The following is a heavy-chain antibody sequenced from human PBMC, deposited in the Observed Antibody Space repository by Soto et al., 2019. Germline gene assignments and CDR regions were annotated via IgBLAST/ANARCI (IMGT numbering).Heavy chain of an antibody. Sequence: SVKASRKSSGCTISTYTITCVRQAPGQGLEWMGRIIPIIGIINYAQKFQGRVTITADKFTGTAYMELTRLRSDDTAVYYCAGDPDSHYNDSHASSYPWGQGTLVTVS. D-gene: IGHD3-22*01. CDR3: AGDPDSHYNDSHASSYP. J-gene: IGHJ5*02. V-gene: IGHV1-69*04. CDR2: IIPIIGII. CDR1: GCTISTYT.